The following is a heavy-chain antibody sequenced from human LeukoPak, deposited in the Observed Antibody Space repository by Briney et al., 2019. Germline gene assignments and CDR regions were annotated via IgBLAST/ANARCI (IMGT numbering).Heavy chain of an antibody. V-gene: IGHV4-38-2*02. Sequence: SETLSLTCTVSSYSIRSDYYWGWIRQTPGKGLEWIASINHSGITYYNPSLKSRVTISVDMSKNQFSLKLASVTAAGTAVYYCGRDRPSGYYDYWGQGILVTVSS. J-gene: IGHJ4*02. D-gene: IGHD3-22*01. CDR1: SYSIRSDYY. CDR2: INHSGIT. CDR3: GRDRPSGYYDY.